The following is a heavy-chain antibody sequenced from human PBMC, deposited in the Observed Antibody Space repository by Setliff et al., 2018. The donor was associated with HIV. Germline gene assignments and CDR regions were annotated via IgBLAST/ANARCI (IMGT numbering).Heavy chain of an antibody. CDR2: ISSSSNTI. J-gene: IGHJ5*01. CDR3: ARGWFDS. CDR1: GFTFSSSE. V-gene: IGHV3-48*03. Sequence: PGGSLRLSCAASGFTFSSSEMNWVRQAPRKGLEWVSYISSSSNTIYYADSVKGRFTISRDNAKNSLYLQMNSLRAEDTAVYYCARGWFDSWGQGTLVTVSS.